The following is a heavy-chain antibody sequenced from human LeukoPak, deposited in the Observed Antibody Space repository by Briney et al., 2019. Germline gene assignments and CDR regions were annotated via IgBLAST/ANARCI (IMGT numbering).Heavy chain of an antibody. CDR1: GYTFTSYY. D-gene: IGHD4-23*01. CDR3: AREKYDGKSWDS. J-gene: IGHJ4*02. V-gene: IGHV1-46*01. Sequence: ASVKVSCKASGYTFTSYYMHWVRQAPGQGLEWMGIINPSGGSTSYAQKFQGRVTMTRDTSTSTVYMELTRLRSDDTAVYYCAREKYDGKSWDSWGQGTLVTVSS. CDR2: INPSGGST.